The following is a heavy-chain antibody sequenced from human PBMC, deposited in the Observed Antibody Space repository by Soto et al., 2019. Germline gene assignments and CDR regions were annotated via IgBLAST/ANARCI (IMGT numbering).Heavy chain of an antibody. J-gene: IGHJ4*02. Sequence: GASVKVSCKASGYTFTSYAMNWVRQAPGQRLEWMGWINAGNGNTKYSQKFQGRVTITRDTSASTAYMELSSLRSEDTAVYYCARVLLLFGVVISHFDYWGQGTLVTVSS. V-gene: IGHV1-3*01. CDR1: GYTFTSYA. CDR2: INAGNGNT. D-gene: IGHD3-3*01. CDR3: ARVLLLFGVVISHFDY.